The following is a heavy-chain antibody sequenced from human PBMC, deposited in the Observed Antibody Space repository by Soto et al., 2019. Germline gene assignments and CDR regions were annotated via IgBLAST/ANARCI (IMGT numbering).Heavy chain of an antibody. CDR2: IIPIFGTA. CDR3: ARRYCSGGSCYVGYFDY. Sequence: QVQLVQSGAEVKKPGSSVKVSCKASGGTFSSYAISWVRQAPGQGLEWMGGIIPIFGTANYAQKFQGRVTITADESTSTADMELSSLRSEDTAVYYCARRYCSGGSCYVGYFDYWGQGTLVTVSS. CDR1: GGTFSSYA. D-gene: IGHD2-15*01. V-gene: IGHV1-69*12. J-gene: IGHJ4*02.